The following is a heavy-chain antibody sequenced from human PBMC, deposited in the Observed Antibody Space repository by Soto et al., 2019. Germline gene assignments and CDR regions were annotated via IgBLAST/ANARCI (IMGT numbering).Heavy chain of an antibody. CDR2: IYYAGTT. V-gene: IGHV4-59*08. Sequence: QVQLQESGPELVKPSETLSLTCTVSGGSLSSYYWSWTRQPPGKGLEWIGYIYYAGTTTYNPSLKSRVTISVDTSKNQFSLKLNSVTAADTAVYYCARLGGYYQALDSWGQGTLVTVSS. J-gene: IGHJ4*02. D-gene: IGHD3-22*01. CDR3: ARLGGYYQALDS. CDR1: GGSLSSYY.